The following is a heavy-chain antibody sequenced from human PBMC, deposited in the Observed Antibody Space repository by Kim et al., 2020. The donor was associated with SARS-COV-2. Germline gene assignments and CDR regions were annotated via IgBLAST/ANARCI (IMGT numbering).Heavy chain of an antibody. CDR1: GFTFSSYA. J-gene: IGHJ6*02. V-gene: IGHV3-30-3*01. CDR2: ISYDGSNK. D-gene: IGHD3-16*01. Sequence: GGSLRLSCAASGFTFSSYAMHWVRQAPGKGLEWVAVISYDGSNKYYADSVKGRFTISRDNSKNTLYLQMNSLRAEDTAVYYCARARGGGYYYAMDVWGQGTTVTVSS. CDR3: ARARGGGYYYAMDV.